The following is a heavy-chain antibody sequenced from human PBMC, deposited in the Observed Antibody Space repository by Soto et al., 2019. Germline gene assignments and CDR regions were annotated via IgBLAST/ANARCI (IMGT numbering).Heavy chain of an antibody. V-gene: IGHV1-69*01. Sequence: QVQLVQSVDEVKKPGSSVKVSCKASGGTFSSYAISWVRQAPGQGLEWMGGIIPISGTANYAQKFQGRVTITADESTSTAYMELSSLRSEDTAVYYCARSQGSSTSLEIYYYYYYGMEVWGQGTTVTVSS. J-gene: IGHJ6*02. D-gene: IGHD2-2*01. CDR2: IIPISGTA. CDR1: GGTFSSYA. CDR3: ARSQGSSTSLEIYYYYYYGMEV.